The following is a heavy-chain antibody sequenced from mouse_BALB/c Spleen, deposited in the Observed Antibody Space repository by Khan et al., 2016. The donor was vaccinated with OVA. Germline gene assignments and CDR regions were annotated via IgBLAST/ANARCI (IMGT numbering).Heavy chain of an antibody. D-gene: IGHD6-1*01. CDR3: ARGGSSDPTWFTY. Sequence: EVQLQESGPGLVKPSQSLSLTCSVTGYSITNGYFWNWIRQFPGNNLEWMGYIRYDGNTNYNPSLKNRISITRDTSKNQFFLNLNSVTPEDTATXYCARGGSSDPTWFTYWGQGTLVTVAA. CDR2: IRYDGNT. V-gene: IGHV3-6*02. J-gene: IGHJ3*01. CDR1: GYSITNGYF.